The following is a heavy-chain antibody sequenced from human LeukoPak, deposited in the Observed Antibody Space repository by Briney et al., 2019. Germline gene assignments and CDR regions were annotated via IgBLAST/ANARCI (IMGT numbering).Heavy chain of an antibody. CDR3: ARDSGADLYYYYGMDV. J-gene: IGHJ6*02. D-gene: IGHD6-19*01. V-gene: IGHV1-8*03. CDR1: GETSTNYD. CDR2: LNPNSGNT. Sequence: ASVSVSSTPSGETSTNYDINGGGPASGQRGRGWGGLNPNSGNTGYAQKFQGRVTITRDTSISTAYMELSSLRSEDTAVYYCARDSGADLYYYYGMDVWGQGTTVTVSS.